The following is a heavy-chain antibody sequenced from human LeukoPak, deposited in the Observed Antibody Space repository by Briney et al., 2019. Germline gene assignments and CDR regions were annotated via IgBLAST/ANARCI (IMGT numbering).Heavy chain of an antibody. Sequence: ASVKVSCKDSGYTFTGYYMHWVRQAPGQGLEWMGWINPNSGGTNYAQKFQGRVTMTRDTSISTAYMELSRLRSDDTAVYYCARGPYVWGSSPRRSFDYWGQGTLVTVSS. CDR3: ARGPYVWGSSPRRSFDY. V-gene: IGHV1-2*02. J-gene: IGHJ4*02. CDR2: INPNSGGT. CDR1: GYTFTGYY. D-gene: IGHD3-16*01.